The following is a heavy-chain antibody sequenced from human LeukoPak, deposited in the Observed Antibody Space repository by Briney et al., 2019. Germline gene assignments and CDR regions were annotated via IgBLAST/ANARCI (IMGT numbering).Heavy chain of an antibody. CDR2: ISSSGSTI. J-gene: IGHJ1*01. V-gene: IGHV3-11*01. CDR3: TKVLGSSWYSYFQH. CDR1: GFTFSDYY. Sequence: GGSLRLSCVASGFTFSDYYMSWIRQAPGKGLEWVSYISSSGSTIYYAGSVKGRFTISRDNAKNSLYLQMNSLRAEDTAVYYCTKVLGSSWYSYFQHWGQGTLVTVSS. D-gene: IGHD6-13*01.